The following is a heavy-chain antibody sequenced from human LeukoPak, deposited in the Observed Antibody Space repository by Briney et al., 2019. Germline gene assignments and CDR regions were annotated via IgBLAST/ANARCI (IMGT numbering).Heavy chain of an antibody. CDR2: KWYDGTNK. CDR1: RFIFSSYG. CDR3: ARDLAAVAGIDY. D-gene: IGHD6-19*01. Sequence: GGSLRLSCAASRFIFSSYGMHWLRQAPGKGQVRVAVKWYDGTNKYYEDSVKVPITISRDHSKNTLYLQMTSLRAEDTGVYYCARDLAAVAGIDYWGQGTLVTVSS. J-gene: IGHJ4*02. V-gene: IGHV3-33*01.